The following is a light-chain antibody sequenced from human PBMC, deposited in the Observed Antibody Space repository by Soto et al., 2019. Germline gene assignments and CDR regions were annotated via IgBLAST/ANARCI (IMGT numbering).Light chain of an antibody. CDR3: SSYTSSSTLYV. CDR1: SSDVGGYNY. CDR2: EVS. Sequence: SALTQPASVSGSPAQSITISCTGTSSDVGGYNYVSWYQQHPGIAPKLMIYEVSNRPSGVSNRFSGSKSGNTASLTISGLQAEDEADYYCSSYTSSSTLYVFGTGTKVTVL. V-gene: IGLV2-14*01. J-gene: IGLJ1*01.